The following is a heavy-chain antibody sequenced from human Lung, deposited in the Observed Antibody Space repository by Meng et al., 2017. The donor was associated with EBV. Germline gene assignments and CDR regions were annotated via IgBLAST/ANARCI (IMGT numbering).Heavy chain of an antibody. V-gene: IGHV4-30-4*01. D-gene: IGHD5-18*01. Sequence: QVQLEELGPGLVKPSQTLSLTCTVSGGSISSGDYYWSWIRQPPGKGLELIGHIYYSGSTSYNPSLKSRVTISVDTSNNQFSLKLSSVTAADTAMYYCARVGWRQWSFDLWGRGTLVTVSS. J-gene: IGHJ2*01. CDR2: IYYSGST. CDR3: ARVGWRQWSFDL. CDR1: GGSISSGDYY.